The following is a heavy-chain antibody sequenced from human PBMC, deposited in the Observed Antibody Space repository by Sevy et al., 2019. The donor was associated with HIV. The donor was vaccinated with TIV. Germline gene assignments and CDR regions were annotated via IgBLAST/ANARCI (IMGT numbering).Heavy chain of an antibody. J-gene: IGHJ4*02. V-gene: IGHV3-49*04. CDR1: GFTFGDYA. CDR3: TRWKGLQSIFDY. CDR2: LKSKADVGTE. Sequence: GGSLRLSCTTSGFTFGDYAMNWVRQAPGKGLEWVAFLKSKADVGTEDHAASVKGRFTISRDDSKSIAYLQMNDLTTEDTGVYYCTRWKGLQSIFDYWGQGPLVTVSS. D-gene: IGHD1-1*01.